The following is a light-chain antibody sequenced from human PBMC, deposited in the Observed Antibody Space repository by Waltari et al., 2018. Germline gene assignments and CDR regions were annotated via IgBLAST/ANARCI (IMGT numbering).Light chain of an antibody. CDR3: QQYSGVPYT. Sequence: DIQMTQSPSTLSASVGDRVTITCRASQSINRWLAWYQQKPGTPPKLLIYRTSSLQSGVRSSFSGSGSETEFTLTINSMQPDDFATYYCQQYSGVPYTFGQGTKLEIK. CDR1: QSINRW. CDR2: RTS. V-gene: IGKV1-5*03. J-gene: IGKJ2*01.